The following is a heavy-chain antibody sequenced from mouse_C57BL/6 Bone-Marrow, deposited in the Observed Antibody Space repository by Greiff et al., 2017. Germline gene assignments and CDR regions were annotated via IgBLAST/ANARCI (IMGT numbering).Heavy chain of an antibody. V-gene: IGHV1-15*01. Sequence: QVHVKQSGAELVRPGASVTLSCKASGYTFTDYEMHWVKQTPVHGLEWIGAIDPETGGTAYNQKFKGKAILTADKSSSTAYMELRSLTSEDSAVYYCTRLWFAYWGQGTLVTVSA. J-gene: IGHJ3*01. CDR2: IDPETGGT. CDR3: TRLWFAY. CDR1: GYTFTDYE.